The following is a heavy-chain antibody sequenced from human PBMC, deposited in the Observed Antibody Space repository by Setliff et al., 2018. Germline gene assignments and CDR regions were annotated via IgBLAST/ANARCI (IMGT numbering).Heavy chain of an antibody. CDR1: GYTFSSYA. CDR2: ISSSSSYI. J-gene: IGHJ6*02. V-gene: IGHV3-21*01. Sequence: GESLKISCVASGYTFSSYAIHWVRQAPGKGLEWVSSISSSSSYIYYADSVKGRFTISRDNAKNSLYLQMNSLRAEDTAVYYCARGQEEVRVPAATGGAYYYYYGMDVWGQGTTVTVSS. CDR3: ARGQEEVRVPAATGGAYYYYYGMDV. D-gene: IGHD2-2*01.